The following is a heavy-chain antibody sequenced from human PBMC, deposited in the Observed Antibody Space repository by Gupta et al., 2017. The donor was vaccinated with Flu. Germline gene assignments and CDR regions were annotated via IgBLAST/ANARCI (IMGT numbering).Heavy chain of an antibody. Sequence: QLQLLESGPGLVRPSDTLSLTCIVSGGSTSDSTYYWGWIRQPPGKGLEWIGHIYYSGNTFYHPAPAGRSSLTVNTAQDLLPLGLRSGAPAGTAGQFCVGGGGGALDYWHQGSLVTVSS. V-gene: IGHV4-39*02. CDR1: GGSTSDSTYY. CDR2: IYYSGNT. J-gene: IGHJ4*02. CDR3: VGGGGGALDY. D-gene: IGHD3-16*01.